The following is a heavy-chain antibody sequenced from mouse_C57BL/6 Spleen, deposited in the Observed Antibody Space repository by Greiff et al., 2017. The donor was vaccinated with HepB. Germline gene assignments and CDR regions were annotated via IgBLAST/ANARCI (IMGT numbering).Heavy chain of an antibody. CDR3: ARRPLDYYGSSEHAMDY. D-gene: IGHD1-1*01. J-gene: IGHJ4*01. Sequence: QVQLQQPGAELVKPGASVKMSCKASGYTFTSYWITWVKQRPGQGLEWIGDIYPGSGSTNYNEKFKSKATLTVDTSSSTAYMQLSSLTSEDSAVYYCARRPLDYYGSSEHAMDYWGQGTSVTVSS. V-gene: IGHV1-55*01. CDR2: IYPGSGST. CDR1: GYTFTSYW.